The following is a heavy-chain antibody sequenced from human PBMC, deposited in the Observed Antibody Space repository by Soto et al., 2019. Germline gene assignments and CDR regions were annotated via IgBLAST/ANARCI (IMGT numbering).Heavy chain of an antibody. CDR3: ARGEQQLAFDY. D-gene: IGHD6-13*01. Sequence: PGGSLRLSCAASGFTFSSYGMHWVRQAPGKGLEWVAVIWYDGSNKYYADSVKGRFTISRDNSKNTLYLQMNSLRAEDTAVYYCARGEQQLAFDYWGQGTLVTVSS. CDR2: IWYDGSNK. V-gene: IGHV3-33*01. J-gene: IGHJ4*02. CDR1: GFTFSSYG.